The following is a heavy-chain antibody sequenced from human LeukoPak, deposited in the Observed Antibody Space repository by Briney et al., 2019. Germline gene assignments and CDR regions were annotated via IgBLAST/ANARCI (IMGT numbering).Heavy chain of an antibody. CDR2: IYTSGST. V-gene: IGHV4-4*09. CDR1: GGSISSYY. D-gene: IGHD3-3*01. Sequence: PSETLSLTYTVSGGSISSYYWSWIRQPPGKGLEWIGYIYTSGSTNYNPSLKSRVTISVDTSKNQFSLKLSSVTAADTAVYYCARVVIMPWFDPWGQGTLVTVSS. J-gene: IGHJ5*02. CDR3: ARVVIMPWFDP.